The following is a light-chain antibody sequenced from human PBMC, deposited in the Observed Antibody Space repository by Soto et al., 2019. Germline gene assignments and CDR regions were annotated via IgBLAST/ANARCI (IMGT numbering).Light chain of an antibody. CDR2: KVS. Sequence: DVVMTQSPLSLPVTLGQPASISCRSSQSLVYSDGNAYLNWFHQRPGQSPRRLIYKVSYRDSGGPDRFSGSGSGTEFTLKISRGEAEDVGVFYCMQGTHWPPYTFGQGTKLEIK. V-gene: IGKV2-30*01. J-gene: IGKJ2*01. CDR1: QSLVYSDGNAY. CDR3: MQGTHWPPYT.